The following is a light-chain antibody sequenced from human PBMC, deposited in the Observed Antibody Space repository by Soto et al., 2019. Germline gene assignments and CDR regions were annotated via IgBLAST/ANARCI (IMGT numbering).Light chain of an antibody. CDR1: QTISNY. V-gene: IGKV1-39*01. J-gene: IGKJ1*01. CDR3: QQSYSTPRT. CDR2: AAS. Sequence: IQMTQSPSSLSASVGDRVTITCRASQTISNYLNWYQQKPGKAPKLLIYAASSLQSGVPSRFSGSGSGTDFTLSISSLQPEDFATYYCQQSYSTPRTFGQATKV.